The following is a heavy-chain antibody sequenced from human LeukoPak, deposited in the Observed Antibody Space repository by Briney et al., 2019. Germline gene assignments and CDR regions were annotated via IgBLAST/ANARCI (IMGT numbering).Heavy chain of an antibody. CDR3: ARLFYYGSGSYYKKFGWFDP. Sequence: SETLSLTCTVSGYSISSGYYWGWIRQPPGKGLEWIGSIYNSGSTYYNPSLKSRVTISVDTSKNQFSLKLSSVTAADTAVYYCARLFYYGSGSYYKKFGWFDPWGQGTLVTVSS. D-gene: IGHD3-10*01. CDR1: GYSISSGYY. J-gene: IGHJ5*02. CDR2: IYNSGST. V-gene: IGHV4-38-2*02.